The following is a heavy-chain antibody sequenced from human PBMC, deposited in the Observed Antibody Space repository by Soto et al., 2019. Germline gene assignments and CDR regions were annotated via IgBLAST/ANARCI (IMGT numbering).Heavy chain of an antibody. CDR3: ARRDSDAFDI. CDR2: LYFIGST. V-gene: IGHV4-59*01. CDR1: GSSIISSY. J-gene: IGHJ3*02. Sequence: AGTLSLTFRVFGSSIISSYWSWIPQPPGKVRDGIGLLYFIGSTNYNPPLKSRVTISVDTSKNHFSLKLRSWTAAAPAVYYCARRDSDAFDIWGQGTMVTASS. D-gene: IGHD3-3*01.